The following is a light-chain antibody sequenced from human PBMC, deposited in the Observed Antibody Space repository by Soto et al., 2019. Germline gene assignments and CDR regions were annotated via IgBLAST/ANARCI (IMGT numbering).Light chain of an antibody. CDR1: SSDVGGYKY. Sequence: QSALTQPVSVSGSHGQSITISCTGTSSDVGGYKYVSWYQQHQGKVPKLMIYEVSNRPSGVSNRFSGSKSGNTASLTISGLQAEDEAEYYCSSYTRSTTLNVLFGGGTKVTVL. J-gene: IGLJ2*01. CDR2: EVS. V-gene: IGLV2-14*01. CDR3: SSYTRSTTLNVL.